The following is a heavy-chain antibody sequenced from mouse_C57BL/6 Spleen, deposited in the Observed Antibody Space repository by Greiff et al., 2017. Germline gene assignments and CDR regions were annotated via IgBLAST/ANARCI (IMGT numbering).Heavy chain of an antibody. CDR3: ARSTVVATRYFDV. D-gene: IGHD1-1*01. CDR2: ISSGSSTI. Sequence: DVMLVESGGGLVKPGGSLKLSCAASGFTFSDYGMHWVRQAPEKGLEWVAYISSGSSTIYYADTVKGRFTISRDNAKNTLFLQMTSLRSEDTAMYYCARSTVVATRYFDVWGTGTTVTVSS. CDR1: GFTFSDYG. J-gene: IGHJ1*03. V-gene: IGHV5-17*01.